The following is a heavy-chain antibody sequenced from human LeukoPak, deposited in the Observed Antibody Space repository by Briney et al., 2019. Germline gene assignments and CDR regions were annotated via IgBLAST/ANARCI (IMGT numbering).Heavy chain of an antibody. V-gene: IGHV4-4*07. Sequence: SETLSLTCTVSGDSISGYYWSWVRQPAGQELEWIGRIYSSGDTRYTPSLRSRVTMSVDTSKNQLSLNLRPVTAADTAVYYCARAAGAAGGQYFDYWGQGTLVTVSS. CDR2: IYSSGDT. CDR1: GDSISGYY. CDR3: ARAAGAAGGQYFDY. J-gene: IGHJ4*02. D-gene: IGHD6-13*01.